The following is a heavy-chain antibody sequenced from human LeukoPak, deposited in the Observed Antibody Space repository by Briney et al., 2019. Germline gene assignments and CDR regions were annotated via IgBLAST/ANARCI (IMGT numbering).Heavy chain of an antibody. CDR1: GFTFSSYG. Sequence: GRSLRLSCAASGFTFSSYGMHWVRQAPAKGLEWVAVISNDGSSKYYADSVKGRFTISRDMSKNTLYLQMNSLRAEDTAVYYCAKDNKGATAGTRGFDRWGQGTLVTVSS. D-gene: IGHD6-13*01. CDR3: AKDNKGATAGTRGFDR. V-gene: IGHV3-30*18. J-gene: IGHJ4*02. CDR2: ISNDGSSK.